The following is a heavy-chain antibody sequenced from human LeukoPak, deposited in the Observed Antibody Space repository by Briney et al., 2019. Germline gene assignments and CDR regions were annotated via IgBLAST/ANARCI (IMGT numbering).Heavy chain of an antibody. D-gene: IGHD6-19*01. J-gene: IGHJ4*02. CDR2: IYYSGST. CDR3: ARLRYTSGRYYFDY. CDR1: GGSISSYY. Sequence: SETLSLTCTVSGGSISSYYWSWIRQPPGKGLEWIADIYYSGSTDYNPSLKSRVTVSVDTSKNQFSLRLTSVTAADTAVYYCARLRYTSGRYYFDYWGKGTLVTVSS. V-gene: IGHV4-59*01.